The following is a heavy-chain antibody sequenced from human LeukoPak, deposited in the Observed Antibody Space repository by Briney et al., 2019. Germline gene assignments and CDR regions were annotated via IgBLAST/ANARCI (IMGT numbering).Heavy chain of an antibody. J-gene: IGHJ4*02. D-gene: IGHD3-3*01. V-gene: IGHV3-9*03. CDR1: GFTFDDYA. Sequence: GGSLRLSCAASGFTFDDYAMHWVRQAPGKGLEWVSGISWNSGSIGYADSVKGRFTISRDNAKNSLYLQMNSLRAEDMALYYCAKGLNYDFWSGYFDYWGQGTLVTVSS. CDR3: AKGLNYDFWSGYFDY. CDR2: ISWNSGSI.